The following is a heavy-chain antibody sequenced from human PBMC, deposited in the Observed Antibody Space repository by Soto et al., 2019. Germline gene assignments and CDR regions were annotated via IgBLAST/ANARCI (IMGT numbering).Heavy chain of an antibody. Sequence: GGSPEPPLGGSGFPFRKARVNWVRQAPGKGLEWVGRIKAKVDGGTTDYAAPVKGRFTISRDDSKTTPYLQMDSLETEDTAFYYCTTDFRPRRWEGAHYWGQGTLVTVSS. CDR2: IKAKVDGGTT. D-gene: IGHD1-26*01. CDR3: TTDFRPRRWEGAHY. V-gene: IGHV3-15*07. J-gene: IGHJ4*02. CDR1: GFPFRKAR.